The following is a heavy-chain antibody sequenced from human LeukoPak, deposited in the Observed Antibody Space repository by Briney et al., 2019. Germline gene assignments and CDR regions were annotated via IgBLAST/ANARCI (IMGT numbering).Heavy chain of an antibody. Sequence: PSETLSLTCTVSGGSISSSSYYWGWIRQPPGKGLEWIGSIYCSGSTYYNPSLKSRVTTSVDTSKNQFSLKLSSVTAADTAVYYCARASGWNGDYFDYWGQGTLVTVSS. V-gene: IGHV4-39*01. CDR3: ARASGWNGDYFDY. CDR2: IYCSGST. D-gene: IGHD6-19*01. CDR1: GGSISSSSYY. J-gene: IGHJ4*02.